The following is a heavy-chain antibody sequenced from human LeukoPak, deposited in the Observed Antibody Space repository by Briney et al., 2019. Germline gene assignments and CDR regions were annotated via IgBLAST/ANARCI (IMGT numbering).Heavy chain of an antibody. V-gene: IGHV4-34*01. CDR2: INESGGT. D-gene: IGHD4-17*01. J-gene: IGHJ4*02. CDR1: GGSFSGYY. Sequence: SSETLSLTCAVYGGSFSGYYWSWIRQPPGKGLEWIGEINESGGTNYNPSLKSRVTISVDTSKNQLSLKLSSVTAADTAVYYCAREDYGDYYRLFDYWGQGTLVIVSS. CDR3: AREDYGDYYRLFDY.